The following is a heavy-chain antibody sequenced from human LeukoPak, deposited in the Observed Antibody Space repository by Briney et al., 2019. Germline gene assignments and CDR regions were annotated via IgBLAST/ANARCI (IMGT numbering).Heavy chain of an antibody. V-gene: IGHV4-30-2*01. Sequence: SETLSLTCTVSGGSVNDGGFPWSWIRQPLGKGLEWIGYTHHSGTTYYNPSLRGRVTMSVDTSKNHFSLKLTSATAADTAVYFCARNNSNYAAFDIWGQGTMVTVSS. CDR2: THHSGTT. D-gene: IGHD1-7*01. CDR3: ARNNSNYAAFDI. J-gene: IGHJ3*02. CDR1: GGSVNDGGFP.